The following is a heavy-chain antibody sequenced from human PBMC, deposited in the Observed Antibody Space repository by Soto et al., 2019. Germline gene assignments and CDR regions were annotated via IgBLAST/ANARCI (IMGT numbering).Heavy chain of an antibody. J-gene: IGHJ4*02. CDR3: ARGSGFYGSGSYYKGVRDY. CDR1: GGSFSGYY. Sequence: QVQLQQWGAGLLKPSETLSLTCAVYGGSFSGYYWSWIRQPPGKGLEWIGEINHSGSTNYNPSLKSRVTISVDTSKNQFSLKLSSVTAADTAVYYCARGSGFYGSGSYYKGVRDYWGQGTLVTVSS. V-gene: IGHV4-34*01. CDR2: INHSGST. D-gene: IGHD3-10*01.